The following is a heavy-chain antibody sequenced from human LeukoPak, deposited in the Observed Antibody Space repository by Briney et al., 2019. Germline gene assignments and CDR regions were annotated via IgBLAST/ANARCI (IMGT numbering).Heavy chain of an antibody. J-gene: IGHJ4*02. V-gene: IGHV3-15*01. CDR3: TTDVGTDY. CDR1: GFTFSYAW. D-gene: IGHD1-26*01. Sequence: GGSLRLSCAASGFTFSYAWMSWVRRAPGQGLEWVGHIKSKSDGGTSDYAAPVKGRFTISRDDSKNTVYLQMNSLKTEDTAVYHCTTDVGTDYWGQGTLVTVSS. CDR2: IKSKSDGGTS.